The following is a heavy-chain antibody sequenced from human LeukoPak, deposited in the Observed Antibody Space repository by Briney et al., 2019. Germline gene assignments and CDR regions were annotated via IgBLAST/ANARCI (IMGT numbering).Heavy chain of an antibody. J-gene: IGHJ6*03. D-gene: IGHD3-3*01. CDR3: ARPWSGYYYYYMDV. CDR2: INTNTGNP. CDR1: GYTFTSYA. Sequence: ASVKVSCKASGYTFTSYAMNWVRQAPGQGLEWMVWINTNTGNPTYAQGFTGRFVFSLDTSVSTAYLQISSLKAEDTAVYYCARPWSGYYYYYMDVWGKGTTVTVSS. V-gene: IGHV7-4-1*02.